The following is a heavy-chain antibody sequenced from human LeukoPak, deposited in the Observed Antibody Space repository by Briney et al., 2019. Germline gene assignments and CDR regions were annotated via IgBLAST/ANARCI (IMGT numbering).Heavy chain of an antibody. CDR3: ARGYYDFWSGHFAGILCY. D-gene: IGHD3-3*01. CDR1: GYTFTGYY. J-gene: IGHJ4*02. V-gene: IGHV1-2*02. CDR2: INPNSGGT. Sequence: ASVKVSCKASGYTFTGYYMHWVRQAPGQGLEWMGWINPNSGGTNYAQKFQGRVTMTRDTSISTAYMELSRLRSDDTAVYYCARGYYDFWSGHFAGILCYWGQGTLVTVSS.